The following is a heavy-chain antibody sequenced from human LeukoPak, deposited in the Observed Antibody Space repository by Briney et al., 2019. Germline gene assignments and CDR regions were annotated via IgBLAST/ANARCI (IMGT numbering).Heavy chain of an antibody. CDR3: ARDRELGYYYDSSGYQKLDAFDI. V-gene: IGHV3-21*01. Sequence: GGSLRLSCAASGFTFSSYAMNWVRQAPGKGLEWVSSISSSSSYIYYADSVKGRFTISRDNAKNSLYLQMNNLRAEDMAVYYCARDRELGYYYDSSGYQKLDAFDIWGQGTMVTVSS. CDR2: ISSSSSYI. J-gene: IGHJ3*02. D-gene: IGHD3-22*01. CDR1: GFTFSSYA.